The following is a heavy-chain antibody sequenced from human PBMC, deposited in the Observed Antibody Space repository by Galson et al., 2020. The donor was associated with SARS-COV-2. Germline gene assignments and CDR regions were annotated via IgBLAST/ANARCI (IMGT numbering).Heavy chain of an antibody. CDR2: IIPIFGTA. V-gene: IGHV1-69*13. Sequence: SVKVSCKASGGTFSSYAISWVRQAPGQGLEWMGGIIPIFGTANYAQKFQGRVTITADESTSTAYMELSSLRSEDTAVYYCARVGWVHDSSRRGCWSGGSCRRYKWFDPWGQGTLVTVSS. CDR3: ARVGWVHDSSRRGCWSGGSCRRYKWFDP. D-gene: IGHD2-15*01. CDR1: GGTFSSYA. J-gene: IGHJ5*02.